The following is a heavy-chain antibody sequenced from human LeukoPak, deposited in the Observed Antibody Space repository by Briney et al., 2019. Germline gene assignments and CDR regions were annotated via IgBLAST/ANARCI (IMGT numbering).Heavy chain of an antibody. J-gene: IGHJ4*02. CDR3: ARAGPIDH. CDR2: IYSGGST. V-gene: IGHV3-53*01. CDR1: GFIVSSKY. Sequence: PGGSLRLSCAASGFIVSSKYMSWVRQAPGKGLEWVSVIYSGGSTYYAASVEGRFTISRDNSKNTVYLQMNNLRVDDTAVYYCARAGPIDHWGQGILVTVSS.